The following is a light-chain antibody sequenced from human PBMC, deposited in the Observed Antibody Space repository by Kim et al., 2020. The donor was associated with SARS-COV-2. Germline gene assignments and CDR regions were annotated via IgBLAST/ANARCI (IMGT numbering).Light chain of an antibody. V-gene: IGLV6-57*04. CDR2: EDN. Sequence: NFMLTQPHSVSESPGKTVTISCTRSSGSIASNYVQWYQQRPGSAPTTVIDEDNQRPSGVPDRFSGSIDSSSNSASLTISGLKTEDEADYYCQSYDNNNHYVFGTGTKVTVL. CDR1: SGSIASNY. CDR3: QSYDNNNHYV. J-gene: IGLJ1*01.